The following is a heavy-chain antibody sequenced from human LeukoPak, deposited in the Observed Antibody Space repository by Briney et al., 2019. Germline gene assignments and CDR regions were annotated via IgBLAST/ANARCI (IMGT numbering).Heavy chain of an antibody. CDR2: MNPNSGNT. CDR1: GYTFTSYD. CDR3: ARVGGAYYDSSGYHY. Sequence: EASVKVSRKASGYTFTSYDINWVRQATGQGLEWMGWMNPNSGNTGYAQKFQGRVTMTRNTSISTAYMELSSLRSEDTAVYYCARVGGAYYDSSGYHYWGQGTLVTVSS. D-gene: IGHD3-22*01. J-gene: IGHJ4*02. V-gene: IGHV1-8*01.